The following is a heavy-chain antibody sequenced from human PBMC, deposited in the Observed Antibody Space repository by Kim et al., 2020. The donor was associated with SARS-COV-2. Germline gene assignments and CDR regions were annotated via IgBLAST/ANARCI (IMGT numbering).Heavy chain of an antibody. V-gene: IGHV3-74*01. D-gene: IGHD6-19*01. CDR2: INSDGSST. J-gene: IGHJ4*02. CDR1: GFTFSSYW. CDR3: ARVRGIAVAGTNFDY. Sequence: GGSLRLSCAASGFTFSSYWMHWVRQAPGKGLVWVSRINSDGSSTSYADSVKGRFTISRDNAKNTLYLQMNSLRAEDTAVYYCARVRGIAVAGTNFDYWGQGTLVTVSS.